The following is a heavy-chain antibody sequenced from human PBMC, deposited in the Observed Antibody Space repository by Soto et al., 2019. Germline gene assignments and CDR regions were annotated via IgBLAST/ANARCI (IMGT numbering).Heavy chain of an antibody. Sequence: QVQLVQSGAEVKKPGSSVKVSCKASGGTFSSYAISWVRQAPGQGLEWMGRIIPIHGIANYAQKFQGRVTITADKNTSTAYMEMSSRRSEDTAVYSCARYVTGYCSGGSCSSHCDSWGQGTLVTVSS. J-gene: IGHJ4*02. CDR2: IIPIHGIA. D-gene: IGHD2-15*01. CDR3: ARYVTGYCSGGSCSSHCDS. CDR1: GGTFSSYA. V-gene: IGHV1-69*02.